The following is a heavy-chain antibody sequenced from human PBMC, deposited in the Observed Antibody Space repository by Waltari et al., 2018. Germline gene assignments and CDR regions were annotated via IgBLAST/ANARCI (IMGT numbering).Heavy chain of an antibody. CDR2: VSWNSGEI. V-gene: IGHV3-9*01. D-gene: IGHD6-25*01. CDR1: GFRFEAYA. J-gene: IGHJ6*02. Sequence: EVRLEEIGGGLVKPGGSLRLSRAASGFRFEAYAMHWVRQGPGKGLEWVAGVSWNSGEIYYADAVKGRFIISRDNPKKFLHLEMNNLRLEDTAHYYCASAALSYYTMDVWGRGTTVSVSS. CDR3: ASAALSYYTMDV.